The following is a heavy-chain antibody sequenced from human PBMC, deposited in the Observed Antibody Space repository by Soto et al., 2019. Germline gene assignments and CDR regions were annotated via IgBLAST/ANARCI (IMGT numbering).Heavy chain of an antibody. J-gene: IGHJ4*02. CDR3: SRDDSDWFFN. Sequence: SETLSLTCTVSGASLTTYYWSWVRQPPGKGLEWIGYIRDSGSTYYNPSLKSRVTLSLDTSRNQPFLQLNSVTAADTAVYYCSRDDSDWFFNWGRGTLVTVSS. CDR1: GASLTTYY. V-gene: IGHV4-59*01. D-gene: IGHD3-9*01. CDR2: IRDSGST.